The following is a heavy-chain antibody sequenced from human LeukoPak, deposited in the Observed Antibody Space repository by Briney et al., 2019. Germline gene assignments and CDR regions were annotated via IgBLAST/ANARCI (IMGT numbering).Heavy chain of an antibody. V-gene: IGHV3-30*18. Sequence: PGGSLRLSCAASGFTFSSYGMHWVRQAPGKGLEWVAVISNDGSRNYYRDSVKGRFTISRDNSKNTLFLQMISLRPEDTAVYYCAKEIYYDSGSVCDFWGQGTLVTVSS. J-gene: IGHJ4*02. CDR1: GFTFSSYG. D-gene: IGHD3-10*01. CDR3: AKEIYYDSGSVCDF. CDR2: ISNDGSRN.